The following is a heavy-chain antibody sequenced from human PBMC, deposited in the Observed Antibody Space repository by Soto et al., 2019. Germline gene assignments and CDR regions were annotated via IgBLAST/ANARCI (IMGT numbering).Heavy chain of an antibody. V-gene: IGHV3-30*18. D-gene: IGHD6-19*01. CDR2: ISYDGSNK. CDR1: GFTFSSYG. Sequence: QVQLVESGGGVVQPGRSLRLSCAASGFTFSSYGMHWVRQAPGKGLEWVAVISYDGSNKYYADSVKGRFTISRDNSKNPLYLQMNSLRAEDTAVYYCAKDTGRLDWGQGTLVTVSS. J-gene: IGHJ4*02. CDR3: AKDTGRLD.